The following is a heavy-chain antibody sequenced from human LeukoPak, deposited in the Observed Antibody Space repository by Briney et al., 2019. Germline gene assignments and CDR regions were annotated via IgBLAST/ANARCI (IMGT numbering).Heavy chain of an antibody. Sequence: GGSLRLSCAASGFTLRDYYMSWIRQAPGKGLEWISYMSSTGNTIYYAESVKGRFTVSRDNANNSMSLQMTSLRAEDTAVYYCARSSSYFTYFDLWGRDTLVTVSS. V-gene: IGHV3-11*04. CDR2: MSSTGNTI. CDR1: GFTLRDYY. D-gene: IGHD2/OR15-2a*01. J-gene: IGHJ2*01. CDR3: ARSSSYFTYFDL.